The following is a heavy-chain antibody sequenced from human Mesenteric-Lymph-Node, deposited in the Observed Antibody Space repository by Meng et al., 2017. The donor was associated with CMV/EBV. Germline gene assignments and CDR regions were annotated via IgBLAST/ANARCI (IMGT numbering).Heavy chain of an antibody. D-gene: IGHD1-14*01. V-gene: IGHV3-66*01. CDR3: ARDRTTELFDY. J-gene: IGHJ4*02. Sequence: GESLKISCAASEITVSNNYMSWVRQAPGKGLEWVSVMYSDGTTYYSDSVKGRFTISRDNAKNTLYLQMNSLRAEDTAVYYCARDRTTELFDYWGQGTLVTVSS. CDR2: MYSDGTT. CDR1: EITVSNNY.